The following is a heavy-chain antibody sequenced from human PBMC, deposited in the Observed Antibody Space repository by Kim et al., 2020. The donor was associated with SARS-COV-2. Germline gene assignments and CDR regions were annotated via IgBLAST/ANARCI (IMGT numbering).Heavy chain of an antibody. CDR3: AIFLDCSGGSCYSRSGRGYWFDP. CDR2: IYYSGST. CDR1: GGSISSGGYY. Sequence: SETLSLTCTVSGGSISSGGYYWSWIRQHPGKGLEWIGYIYYSGSTYYNPSLKSRVTISVDTSKNQFSLKLSSVTAADTAVYYCAIFLDCSGGSCYSRSGRGYWFDPWGQGTLVTVSS. V-gene: IGHV4-31*03. J-gene: IGHJ5*02. D-gene: IGHD2-15*01.